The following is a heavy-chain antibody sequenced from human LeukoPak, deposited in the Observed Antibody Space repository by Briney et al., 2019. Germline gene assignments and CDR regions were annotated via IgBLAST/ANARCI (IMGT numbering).Heavy chain of an antibody. D-gene: IGHD6-19*01. V-gene: IGHV3-23*01. J-gene: IGHJ3*02. Sequence: GGSLRLSCAASGFILRRYAMSWVRKAPGKGLEWVSVITDSGGTTYNADSVKGRFTFSRDNSKNTLQLEMNSLRAEDTAVYYCAKGYSSGWGLAFDIWGQGTMVTVSS. CDR2: ITDSGGTT. CDR3: AKGYSSGWGLAFDI. CDR1: GFILRRYA.